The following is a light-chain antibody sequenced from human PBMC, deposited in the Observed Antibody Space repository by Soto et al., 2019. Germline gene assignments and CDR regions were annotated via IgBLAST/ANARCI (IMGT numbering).Light chain of an antibody. V-gene: IGLV1-44*01. CDR3: AAWDDSLNGWV. Sequence: QPVLTQPPSASGTPGQRVSITCSGSTSNFGGNSANWYQQFPGTAPKVLIYSNNQRPSGVPDRFSGSKSGTSASLAISGLQSEDEADYYCAAWDDSLNGWVFGGGTKVTVL. CDR1: TSNFGGNS. J-gene: IGLJ3*02. CDR2: SNN.